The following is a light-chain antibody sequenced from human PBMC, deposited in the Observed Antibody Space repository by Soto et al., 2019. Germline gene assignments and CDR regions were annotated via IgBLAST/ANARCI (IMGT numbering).Light chain of an antibody. CDR1: QSISFW. CDR3: QQYNSCPLT. CDR2: DAS. Sequence: DIQMTQSPSTLSASVGDRVTITCRASQSISFWLAWYQQKPGSAPNLLIYDASTLGGGGPSRFSGSGSGTEFTLTISNLQTDDFASYYCQQYNSCPLTFGGGTRVEIK. V-gene: IGKV1-5*01. J-gene: IGKJ4*01.